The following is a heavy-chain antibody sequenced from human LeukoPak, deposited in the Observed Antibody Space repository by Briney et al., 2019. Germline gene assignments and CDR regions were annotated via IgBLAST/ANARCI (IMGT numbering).Heavy chain of an antibody. Sequence: PGGSLRLSCAASGFTFDDYAMHWVRQAPGKGLEWVAVISYDGSNKYYADSVKGRFTISRDNSKNTLYLQMNSLRAEDTAVYYCARDVLLPDQRTNGMDVWGQGTTVTVSS. CDR1: GFTFDDYA. CDR2: ISYDGSNK. D-gene: IGHD3-3*01. V-gene: IGHV3-30-3*01. CDR3: ARDVLLPDQRTNGMDV. J-gene: IGHJ6*02.